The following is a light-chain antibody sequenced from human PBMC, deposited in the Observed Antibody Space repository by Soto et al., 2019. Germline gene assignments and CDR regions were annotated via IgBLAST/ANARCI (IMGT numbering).Light chain of an antibody. CDR3: SSYTSSSTQVV. CDR2: DVS. Sequence: QSALTQPASVSGSPGPSITISCTGTSSDVGGYNYVSWYQQHPGKDPKLMIYDVSNRPSGVSNRFSGSKSGNTASLTISGLQAEDEADYYCSSYTSSSTQVVFGGGTKLTVL. J-gene: IGLJ2*01. V-gene: IGLV2-14*01. CDR1: SSDVGGYNY.